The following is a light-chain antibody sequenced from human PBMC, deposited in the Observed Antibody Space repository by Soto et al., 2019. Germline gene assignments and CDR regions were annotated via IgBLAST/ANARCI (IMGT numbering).Light chain of an antibody. CDR2: AAS. CDR3: QQYYSYPSIT. V-gene: IGKV1-8*01. Sequence: AIRMTQSPSSFSASTGDRVTITCRASQGISSYLDWYQQKPGKAPKLLIYAASTLQSGVPSRFSGSGSGTDFTLTISCLQSEDFATYYCQQYYSYPSITFGQGTRLEIK. CDR1: QGISSY. J-gene: IGKJ5*01.